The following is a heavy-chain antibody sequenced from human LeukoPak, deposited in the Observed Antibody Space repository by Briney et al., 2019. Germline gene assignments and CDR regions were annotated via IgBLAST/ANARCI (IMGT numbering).Heavy chain of an antibody. CDR1: GGSISSYY. D-gene: IGHD5-24*01. Sequence: SETLSLTCTVSGGSISSYYWSWIRQPPGKGLEWIGSIYYSGSTNYNPSLKSRVTISVDTSKNQFSLKLSSVTAADTAVYYCARDLGTSRDGYNFHYWGQGTLVTVSS. CDR3: ARDLGTSRDGYNFHY. J-gene: IGHJ4*02. V-gene: IGHV4-59*01. CDR2: IYYSGST.